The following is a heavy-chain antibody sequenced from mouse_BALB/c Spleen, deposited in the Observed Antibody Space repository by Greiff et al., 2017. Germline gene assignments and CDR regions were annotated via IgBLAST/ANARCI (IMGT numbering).Heavy chain of an antibody. CDR1: GFSLTSYG. CDR3: AKGGYYKDYYAMDY. CDR2: IWRGGST. Sequence: QVQLQQSGPSLVQPSQSLSITCTVSGFSLTSYGVHWVRQSPGKGLEWLGVIWRGGSTDYNAAFMSRLSITKDNSKSQVFFKMNSLQADDTAIYYCAKGGYYKDYYAMDYWGQGTSVTVSS. D-gene: IGHD2-3*01. V-gene: IGHV2-5-1*01. J-gene: IGHJ4*01.